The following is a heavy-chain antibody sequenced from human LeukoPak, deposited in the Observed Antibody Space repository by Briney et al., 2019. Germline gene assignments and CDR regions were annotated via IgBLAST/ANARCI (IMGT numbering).Heavy chain of an antibody. V-gene: IGHV1-69*04. D-gene: IGHD3-22*01. Sequence: SVKVSCKASGGTFSSYAISWVRQAPGQGLEWMGRIIPILGIANYAQKFQGRVTITADKSTSTAYMELSSLRSEDTAVYYCARASRTSDYYDSSGYYFGYYYWGQGTLVTVSS. J-gene: IGHJ4*02. CDR3: ARASRTSDYYDSSGYYFGYYY. CDR2: IIPILGIA. CDR1: GGTFSSYA.